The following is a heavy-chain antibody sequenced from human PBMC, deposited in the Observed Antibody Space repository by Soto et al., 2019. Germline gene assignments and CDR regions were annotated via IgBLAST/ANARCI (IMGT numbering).Heavy chain of an antibody. Sequence: SGATLVNPTQTLTQTCTFSGFSLSTSGLGVGWIRQPPGKAVMWLGLICWDDDKRYSPSLKSRLTITKETSKILVVLTTTNMDTVDTAADCCARVGVRGVEIWFDPWGQGTLVTVSS. J-gene: IGHJ5*02. CDR2: ICWDDDK. V-gene: IGHV2-5*02. CDR1: GFSLSTSGLG. D-gene: IGHD3-10*01. CDR3: ARVGVRGVEIWFDP.